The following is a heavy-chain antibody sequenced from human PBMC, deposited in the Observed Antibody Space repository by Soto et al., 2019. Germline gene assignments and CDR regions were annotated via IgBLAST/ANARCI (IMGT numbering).Heavy chain of an antibody. CDR2: ISGRGNT. CDR3: AKGPEAYSGPNRFDP. J-gene: IGHJ5*02. Sequence: EVQLLESGGGLVQPGGSLRLSCAASGFTFSSCAMSWVHQAPGKGLEWVSSISGRGNTYHADSVKGRFTISRDNSKNTLYLQMNSLSAVDTAVYYCAKGPEAYSGPNRFDPWGQGTLVTVSS. CDR1: GFTFSSCA. V-gene: IGHV3-23*01. D-gene: IGHD5-12*01.